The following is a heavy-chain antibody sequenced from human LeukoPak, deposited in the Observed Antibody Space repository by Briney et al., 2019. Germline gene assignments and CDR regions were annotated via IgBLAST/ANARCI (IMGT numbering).Heavy chain of an antibody. CDR1: GDSISGFY. CDR3: ARGLPGYSNGDDAFNV. V-gene: IGHV4-59*01. Sequence: SETLSLTCTVSGDSISGFYWSWFRQPLGKGLEWIGYISYSGSTNYNPSLKSRVTISVDTPRNQFSLKLSSVTAADTAVYYCARGLPGYSNGDDAFNVWGRGTMVTVSS. J-gene: IGHJ3*01. D-gene: IGHD6-19*01. CDR2: ISYSGST.